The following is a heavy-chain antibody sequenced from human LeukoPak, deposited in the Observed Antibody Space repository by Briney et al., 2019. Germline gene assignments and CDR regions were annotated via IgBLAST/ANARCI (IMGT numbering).Heavy chain of an antibody. D-gene: IGHD6-13*01. V-gene: IGHV4-59*01. CDR3: ASIAAGADY. CDR1: GGSISSYY. J-gene: IGHJ4*02. CDR2: TYYSGST. Sequence: SETLSLTCTVSGGSISSYYWSWIRQPPGKGLEWIGYTYYSGSTNYNPSLKSRVTISVDTSKNQFSLKLSSVTAADTAVYYCASIAAGADYWGQGTLVTVSS.